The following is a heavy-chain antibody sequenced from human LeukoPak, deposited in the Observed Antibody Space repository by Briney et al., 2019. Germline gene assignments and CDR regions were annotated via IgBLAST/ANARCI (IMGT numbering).Heavy chain of an antibody. Sequence: PSETLSLTCTVSGGSISSYYWSWIRQPPGKGLEWIGEINHSGSTNYNPSLKSRVTISVDTSKNQFSLKLSSVTAADTAVYYCARGRGYCSGGSCYSREYFDYWGQGTLVTVSS. V-gene: IGHV4-34*01. CDR2: INHSGST. CDR3: ARGRGYCSGGSCYSREYFDY. D-gene: IGHD2-15*01. CDR1: GGSISSYY. J-gene: IGHJ4*02.